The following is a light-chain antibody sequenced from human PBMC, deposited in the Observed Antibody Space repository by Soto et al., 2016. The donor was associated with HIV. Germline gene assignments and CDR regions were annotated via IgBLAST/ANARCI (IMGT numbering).Light chain of an antibody. CDR2: GKN. Sequence: SSELIQDPVVSVALGQTVKITCQGDSVTSYYVSWYQQKPGQAPRLVICGKNNRPSGIPDRFSGSSSGNTASLTITGAQAEDEADYYCNSRYTSDSHHYVFGTGTKVTVL. CDR3: NSRYTSDSHHYV. V-gene: IGLV3-19*01. CDR1: SVTSYY. J-gene: IGLJ1*01.